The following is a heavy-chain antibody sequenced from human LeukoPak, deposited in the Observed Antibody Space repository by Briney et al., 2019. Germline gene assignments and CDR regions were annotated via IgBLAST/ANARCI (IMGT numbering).Heavy chain of an antibody. CDR3: AKNRVSTQYGDFVDY. J-gene: IGHJ4*02. CDR2: ISWNSGSI. D-gene: IGHD5/OR15-5a*01. CDR1: GFTFDDYA. Sequence: GGSLRLSCAASGFTFDDYAMHWVRQAPGKGLEWVSGISWNSGSIGYADSVKGRFTISRDNAKNSLYLQMNSLRAEDMALYYCAKNRVSTQYGDFVDYWGQGTLVTVSS. V-gene: IGHV3-9*03.